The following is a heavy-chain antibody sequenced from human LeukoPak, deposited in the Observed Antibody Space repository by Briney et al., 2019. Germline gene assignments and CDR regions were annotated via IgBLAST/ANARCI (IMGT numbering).Heavy chain of an antibody. D-gene: IGHD5-18*01. V-gene: IGHV1-18*01. J-gene: IGHJ4*02. Sequence: ASVKVSCKASGYTFTSYAMHWVRQAPGQRLEWMGWISAYNGNTNYAQKLQGRVTMTTDTSTSTAYMELRSLRSDDTAVYYCASIGYSYGTHQFDYWGQGTLVTVSS. CDR1: GYTFTSYA. CDR3: ASIGYSYGTHQFDY. CDR2: ISAYNGNT.